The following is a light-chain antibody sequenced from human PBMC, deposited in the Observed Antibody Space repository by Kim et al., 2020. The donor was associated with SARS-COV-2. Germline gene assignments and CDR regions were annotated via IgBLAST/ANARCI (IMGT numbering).Light chain of an antibody. CDR1: QSVSSY. V-gene: IGKV3-11*01. Sequence: EIVLTQSPATLSLSPGERATLSCRASQSVSSYLAWYQQKPGQAPRLLIYDASNRATGIPARFSGSGSGTDFTLTINSLEPEDFAVYYCQQRSNWRYTFGQGTKLEI. J-gene: IGKJ2*01. CDR2: DAS. CDR3: QQRSNWRYT.